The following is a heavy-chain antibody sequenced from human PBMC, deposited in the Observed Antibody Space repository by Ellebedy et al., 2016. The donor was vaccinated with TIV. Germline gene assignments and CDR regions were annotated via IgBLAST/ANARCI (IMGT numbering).Heavy chain of an antibody. D-gene: IGHD6-19*01. CDR1: GVSISSTKYY. J-gene: IGHJ5*02. Sequence: MPSETLSLTCFVSGVSISSTKYYWGWIRQPPGKDLEWIGSIYYTGSTYYNPSLKSRVTMSVDTSKNQFSLKLSSVTAADTAVYYCARHYTGYSSGWPATFDPWGQGTLVTVSS. CDR2: IYYTGST. CDR3: ARHYTGYSSGWPATFDP. V-gene: IGHV4-39*01.